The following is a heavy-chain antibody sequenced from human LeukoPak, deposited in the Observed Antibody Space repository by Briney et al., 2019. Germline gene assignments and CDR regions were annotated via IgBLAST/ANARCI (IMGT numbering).Heavy chain of an antibody. D-gene: IGHD1-1*01. CDR1: GFTFSSYG. V-gene: IGHV3-33*06. J-gene: IGHJ4*02. Sequence: GGSLRLSCAASGFTFSSYGMHWVRQAPGKGLEWVAVIWYDGSEKYYADSVKGRFAISRDNSRNTLYLQMNSLRAEDTAVYYCAKDLTTGTLSFDYWGQGTLVTVSS. CDR2: IWYDGSEK. CDR3: AKDLTTGTLSFDY.